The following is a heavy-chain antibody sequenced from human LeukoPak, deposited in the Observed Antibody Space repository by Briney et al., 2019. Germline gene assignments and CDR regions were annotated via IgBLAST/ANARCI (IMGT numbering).Heavy chain of an antibody. CDR2: INPNSGGT. Sequence: ASVKVSCKASGYTFTGYYMHWVRQAPGQGLEWMGWINPNSGGTNYAQKFQGRVTMTRDTSISTACMELSRLRSDDTAVYYCARGGGTAMVTFDYWGQGTLVTVSS. J-gene: IGHJ4*02. V-gene: IGHV1-2*02. CDR3: ARGGGTAMVTFDY. CDR1: GYTFTGYY. D-gene: IGHD5-18*01.